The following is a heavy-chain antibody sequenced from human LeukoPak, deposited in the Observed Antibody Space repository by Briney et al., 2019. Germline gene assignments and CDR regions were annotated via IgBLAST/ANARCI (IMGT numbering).Heavy chain of an antibody. V-gene: IGHV1-2*02. J-gene: IGHJ4*02. CDR2: INPNSGGT. Sequence: GASVKVSCTASGYTFTGYYVHWVRQAPGXXXEWMGWINPNSGGTNYAQKFQGRVTMTRDTSISTAYMELSRLRSDDTAVYYCARDLEVATVYWGQGTLVTVSS. D-gene: IGHD5-24*01. CDR3: ARDLEVATVY. CDR1: GYTFTGYY.